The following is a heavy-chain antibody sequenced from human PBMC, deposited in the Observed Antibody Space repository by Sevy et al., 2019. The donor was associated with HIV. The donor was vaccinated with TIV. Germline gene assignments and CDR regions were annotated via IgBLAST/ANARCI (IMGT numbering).Heavy chain of an antibody. Sequence: GGSLRLSCAASGFTFSSYSMNWVRQAPGKGLEWVSSISSSSSYIYYADSVKGRFTISRDKPKNSLYLQMNSLRAEDTAVYYCARDSGLGYCSSTSCSRLGAFDIWGQGTMVTVSS. D-gene: IGHD2-2*01. J-gene: IGHJ3*02. V-gene: IGHV3-21*01. CDR3: ARDSGLGYCSSTSCSRLGAFDI. CDR1: GFTFSSYS. CDR2: ISSSSSYI.